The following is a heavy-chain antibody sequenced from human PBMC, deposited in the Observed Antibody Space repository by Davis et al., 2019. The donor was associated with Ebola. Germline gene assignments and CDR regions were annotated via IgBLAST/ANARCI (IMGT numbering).Heavy chain of an antibody. J-gene: IGHJ4*02. V-gene: IGHV3-73*01. D-gene: IGHD3-10*01. CDR1: GFTFSGSA. Sequence: GGSLRLSCAASGFTFSGSAMHWVRQASGKGLEWVGRIRSKANSYATAYAASVKGRFTISRDDSKNTAYLQMNSLKTEDTAVYYCTRSGTAARGNYWGQGTLVTVSS. CDR2: IRSKANSYAT. CDR3: TRSGTAARGNY.